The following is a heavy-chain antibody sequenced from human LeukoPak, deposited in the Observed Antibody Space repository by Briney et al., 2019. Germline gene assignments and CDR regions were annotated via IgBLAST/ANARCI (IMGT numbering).Heavy chain of an antibody. J-gene: IGHJ3*02. D-gene: IGHD6-13*01. CDR3: ARASITASGPHDVYDM. V-gene: IGHV3-64*02. CDR2: ISGNGGDT. CDR1: GFSPSDYW. Sequence: QSGGSLRLSCAASGFSPSDYWMTWVRQAPGKGLEYVSAISGNGGDTWYRDSVKGRFTISRANSAQMLYLQMGSLRGEDMAVYFCARASITASGPHDVYDMWGRGTMVTVSS.